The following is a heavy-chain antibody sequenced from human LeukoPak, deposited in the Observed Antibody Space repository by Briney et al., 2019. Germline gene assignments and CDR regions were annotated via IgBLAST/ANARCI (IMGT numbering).Heavy chain of an antibody. V-gene: IGHV4-30-4*08. Sequence: SQTLSLTCTVSGGSLSSGDYYWSWIRQPPGKGLEWIGYIYYSGNTFHYNPSLKSRVNISVDTSKNQFSLRLSSVTAVDTAVHYCASTNCSSAGCYGANWFDPWGQGTLVTVSS. CDR1: GGSLSSGDYY. CDR3: ASTNCSSAGCYGANWFDP. D-gene: IGHD2-2*01. CDR2: IYYSGNT. J-gene: IGHJ5*02.